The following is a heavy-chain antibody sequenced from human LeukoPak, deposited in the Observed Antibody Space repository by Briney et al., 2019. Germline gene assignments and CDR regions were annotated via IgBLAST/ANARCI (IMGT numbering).Heavy chain of an antibody. J-gene: IGHJ4*02. CDR2: IQSNPDGGTT. V-gene: IGHV3-15*01. CDR1: GCIFTNAW. Sequence: GGSLRLSCAASGCIFTNAWMTWVRQAPGKGLEWVGRIQSNPDGGTTDAAKAVKGRFSISRDDSKNTLYLQMISLRTEDTAVYYCTALSHDIHYWGQGTLVTVSP. D-gene: IGHD3-9*01. CDR3: TALSHDIHY.